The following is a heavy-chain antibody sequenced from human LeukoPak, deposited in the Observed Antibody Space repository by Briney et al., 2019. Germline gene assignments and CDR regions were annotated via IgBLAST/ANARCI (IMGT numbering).Heavy chain of an antibody. Sequence: PGGSLRLSCPASGFTFSDYTMQWLRQAPGKGLEWVAVIWHDGTYISYGDSVRGRFTISRDDSKNTLYLQMNSLRAEGTAVYYCAREGPTTAVGSGAPDIWGLGTMVTVSS. D-gene: IGHD6-13*01. CDR3: AREGPTTAVGSGAPDI. J-gene: IGHJ3*02. CDR1: GFTFSDYT. CDR2: IWHDGTYI. V-gene: IGHV3-33*01.